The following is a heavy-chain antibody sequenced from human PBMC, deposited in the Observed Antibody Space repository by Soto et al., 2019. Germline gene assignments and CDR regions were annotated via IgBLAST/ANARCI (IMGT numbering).Heavy chain of an antibody. Sequence: PSETLSLTCTVSGGSISSYYCSWIRQRPGKGMEWIGYIYYSGSTNYNPSLKSRVTISVDTSKNQFSLKLSSVTAADAAVYYCARSLLTRIRGATIPYYSVMDVCGQGTTVTVSS. J-gene: IGHJ6*02. CDR3: ARSLLTRIRGATIPYYSVMDV. CDR1: GGSISSYY. CDR2: IYYSGST. V-gene: IGHV4-59*01. D-gene: IGHD3-10*01.